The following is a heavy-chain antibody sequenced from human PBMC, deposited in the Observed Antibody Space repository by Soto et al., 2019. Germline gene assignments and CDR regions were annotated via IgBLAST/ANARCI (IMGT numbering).Heavy chain of an antibody. J-gene: IGHJ5*02. V-gene: IGHV3-7*03. CDR2: IKQDGSEK. Sequence: HPGGSLRLSCAASGFPFSSYWMSWVRQAPGKGLEWVANIKQDGSEKYYVDSVKGRFTISGENANNSLYLQMNSLRAEDTAVDYCARDQYYDSSGHYYHWFDPWGQGTLVAVSS. CDR3: ARDQYYDSSGHYYHWFDP. D-gene: IGHD3-22*01. CDR1: GFPFSSYW.